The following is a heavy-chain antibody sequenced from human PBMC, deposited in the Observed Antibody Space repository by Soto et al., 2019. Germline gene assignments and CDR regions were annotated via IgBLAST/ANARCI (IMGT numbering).Heavy chain of an antibody. CDR1: GGSISSGDHY. CDR3: ARGYNWNYVWFDP. V-gene: IGHV4-30-4*01. D-gene: IGHD1-7*01. J-gene: IGHJ5*02. CDR2: NSYSGST. Sequence: PSETLSLTCTVSGGSISSGDHYWSWIRQPPGKGLEWIAYNSYSGSTYCNPSLTSRVTVSVDTSKNQFSLKLRSVTAADTAVYYCARGYNWNYVWFDPWGQGTLVTVSS.